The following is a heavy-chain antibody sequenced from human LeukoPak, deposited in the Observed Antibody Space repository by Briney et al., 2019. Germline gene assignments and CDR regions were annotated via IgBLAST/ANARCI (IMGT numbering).Heavy chain of an antibody. CDR3: ARETITSELSGAYNYYGMDV. J-gene: IGHJ6*02. D-gene: IGHD1-1*01. CDR1: GGSISSGGYY. Sequence: PSETLSLTCTVSGGSISSGGYYWSWIRQHPGKGLEWIGYIYYSGSTYYNPSLKSRVTISVDTSKNQFSLKLSSVTAADTAVYYCARETITSELSGAYNYYGMDVWGQGTTVTVSS. V-gene: IGHV4-31*03. CDR2: IYYSGST.